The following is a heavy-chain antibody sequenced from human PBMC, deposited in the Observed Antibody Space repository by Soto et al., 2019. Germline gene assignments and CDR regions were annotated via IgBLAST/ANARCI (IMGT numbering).Heavy chain of an antibody. V-gene: IGHV3-21*01. J-gene: IGHJ4*02. D-gene: IGHD3-3*01. Sequence: LRLSCAASGFTFSSYSMNWVRQAPGKGLEWVSSISSSSSYIYYAGSVKGRFTISRDNAKNSLYLQMNSLRAEDTAVYYCARTPVVLRFLEWSPVDYWGQGTLVTVAS. CDR3: ARTPVVLRFLEWSPVDY. CDR2: ISSSSSYI. CDR1: GFTFSSYS.